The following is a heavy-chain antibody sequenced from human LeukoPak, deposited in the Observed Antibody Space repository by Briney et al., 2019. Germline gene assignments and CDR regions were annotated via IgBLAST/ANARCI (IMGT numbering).Heavy chain of an antibody. CDR3: ATRDYRCYYYYMDV. D-gene: IGHD4-11*01. V-gene: IGHV3-30*02. Sequence: GGSLRLACAASGFTFSGYGMHWVRQAPGKGLEWVAFVRYDSSNKYYADSVKGRFTVSRDNSKNMLYLQMNSLRAEDTAVYYCATRDYRCYYYYMDVWGKGTTVTVSS. J-gene: IGHJ6*03. CDR1: GFTFSGYG. CDR2: VRYDSSNK.